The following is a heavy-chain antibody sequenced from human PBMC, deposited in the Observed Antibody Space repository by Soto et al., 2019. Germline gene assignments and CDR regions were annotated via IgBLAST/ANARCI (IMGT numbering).Heavy chain of an antibody. J-gene: IGHJ6*02. Sequence: SVKVSCKASRVAFSKFIVTWVRRAPGLGLEWVGGIIPIFGTANYAQKFQGRVTITADESTSTSYMEVNNLRSEDTAVYYCAKVRYSSPMGYYYGMDVWGQGTTVTVSS. CDR2: IIPIFGTA. D-gene: IGHD6-19*01. V-gene: IGHV1-69*13. CDR1: RVAFSKFI. CDR3: AKVRYSSPMGYYYGMDV.